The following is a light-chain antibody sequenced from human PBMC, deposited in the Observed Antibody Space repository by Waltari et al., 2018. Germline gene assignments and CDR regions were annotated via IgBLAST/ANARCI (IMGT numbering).Light chain of an antibody. J-gene: IGLJ2*01. CDR1: SSNIGAGYD. Sequence: QSVLTQPPSVSGAPGQRVTISCTGSSSNIGAGYDVPWYHQLPGTAPKLLIYGNSNRPSGVPDRFSGSKSGTSASLAITGLQAEDEADYYCQSYDSSLSGRDVVFGGGTKLTVL. CDR3: QSYDSSLSGRDVV. CDR2: GNS. V-gene: IGLV1-40*01.